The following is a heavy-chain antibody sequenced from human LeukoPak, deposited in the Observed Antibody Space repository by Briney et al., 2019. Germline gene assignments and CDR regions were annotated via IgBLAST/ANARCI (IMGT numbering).Heavy chain of an antibody. V-gene: IGHV3-9*01. D-gene: IGHD3-22*01. J-gene: IGHJ4*02. CDR2: ISWNSGSI. Sequence: TGGSLRLSCAASGFTFDDYAMHWVRQAPGKGLEWVSGISWNSGSIGYADSVKGRFTISRDNAKNSLYLQMNSLRAEDTALYYCARGDYDSRDFDYWGQGTLVTVSS. CDR1: GFTFDDYA. CDR3: ARGDYDSRDFDY.